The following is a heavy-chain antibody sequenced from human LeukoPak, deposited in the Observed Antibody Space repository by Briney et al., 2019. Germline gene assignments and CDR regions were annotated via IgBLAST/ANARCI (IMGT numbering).Heavy chain of an antibody. J-gene: IGHJ4*02. D-gene: IGHD1-26*01. Sequence: KFQGRVTITRVTSASTAYMELSSLRSEDTAVYYCARYSGGFDYWGQGTLVTVSS. CDR3: ARYSGGFDY. V-gene: IGHV1-3*01.